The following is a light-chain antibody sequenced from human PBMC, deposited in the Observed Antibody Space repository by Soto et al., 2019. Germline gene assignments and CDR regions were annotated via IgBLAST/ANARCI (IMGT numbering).Light chain of an antibody. CDR1: TSNFGTKT. J-gene: IGLJ2*01. V-gene: IGLV1-44*01. CDR3: APWDDVLHGPL. CDR2: RTD. Sequence: QSVLTQPPSASGTPGQKVTISCSGTTSNFGTKTVSWYQQLPGAAPKLLIYRTDQLSSGVPDRFSGSKSGTSASLAISGLRSEDEAYYVCAPWDDVLHGPLFGGGTKLTVL.